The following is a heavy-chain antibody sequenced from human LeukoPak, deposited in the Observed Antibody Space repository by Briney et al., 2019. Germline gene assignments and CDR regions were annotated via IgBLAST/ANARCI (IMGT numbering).Heavy chain of an antibody. CDR2: IKQDGSEK. J-gene: IGHJ4*02. D-gene: IGHD1-26*01. V-gene: IGHV3-7*01. Sequence: PGGSLRLSCAASGFTFSSYWMSWVRQAPGKGLEWVANIKQDGSEKYYVDSVKGRFTIFRDNAKNSLYLQMNSLRAEDTAVYYCARVSVITQYNGSPDYFASWGQGTLLTVSS. CDR1: GFTFSSYW. CDR3: ARVSVITQYNGSPDYFAS.